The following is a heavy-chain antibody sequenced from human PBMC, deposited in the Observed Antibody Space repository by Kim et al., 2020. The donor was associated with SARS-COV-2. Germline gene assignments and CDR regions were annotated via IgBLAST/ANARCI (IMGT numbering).Heavy chain of an antibody. D-gene: IGHD6-19*01. V-gene: IGHV3-33*01. CDR1: GFTFSSYG. CDR3: ARDHSSGWYGWGYYYYYGMDV. Sequence: GGSLRLSCAASGFTFSSYGMHWVRQAPGKGLEWVAVIWYDGSNKYYADSVKGRFTISRDNSKNTLYLQMNSLRAEDTAVYYCARDHSSGWYGWGYYYYYGMDVWGQGTTVTVSS. J-gene: IGHJ6*02. CDR2: IWYDGSNK.